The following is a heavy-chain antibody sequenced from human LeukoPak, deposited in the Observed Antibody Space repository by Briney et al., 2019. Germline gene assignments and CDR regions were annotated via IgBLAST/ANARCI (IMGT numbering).Heavy chain of an antibody. Sequence: SETLSLTCTVSGGSISSGGYYWSWIRQHPGKGLEWIGYIYYSGSTYYNPSPKSRVTISVDTSKNQFSLKLSSVTAADTAVYYCARLTLWYYLDYWGQGTLVTVSS. CDR3: ARLTLWYYLDY. CDR2: IYYSGST. CDR1: GGSISSGGYY. J-gene: IGHJ4*02. D-gene: IGHD2-8*02. V-gene: IGHV4-31*03.